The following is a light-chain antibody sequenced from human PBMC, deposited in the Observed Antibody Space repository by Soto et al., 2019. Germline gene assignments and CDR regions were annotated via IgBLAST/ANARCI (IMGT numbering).Light chain of an antibody. CDR3: QQYGASPPYT. CDR1: RSFASSY. Sequence: EIVLTQSPGTLSLSPGERATLSCRASRSFASSYLAWYQHKPGQAPRLLIYAASIRATGVPDRFSGSGSGTDFTLTISRLEPEDSAVYYCQQYGASPPYTFGQGTKVDI. V-gene: IGKV3-20*01. CDR2: AAS. J-gene: IGKJ2*01.